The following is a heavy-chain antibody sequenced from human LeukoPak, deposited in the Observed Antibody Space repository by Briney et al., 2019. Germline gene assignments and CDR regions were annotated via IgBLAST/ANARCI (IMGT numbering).Heavy chain of an antibody. V-gene: IGHV3-23*01. D-gene: IGHD3-16*01. CDR1: GFSFSSYG. Sequence: GGSLTLSCAASGFSFSSYGMSWFRQAPGKGLEWVSTINNRADETHYADSVMGRFTISRDNSKSTLALHMSNLRVEDTAVYYCAGLRGPLDYWGQGTLVTVSS. CDR3: AGLRGPLDY. J-gene: IGHJ4*02. CDR2: INNRADET.